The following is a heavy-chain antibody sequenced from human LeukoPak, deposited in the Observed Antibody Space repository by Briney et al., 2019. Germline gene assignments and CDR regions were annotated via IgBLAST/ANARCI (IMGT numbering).Heavy chain of an antibody. CDR3: ASEHYGVGL. V-gene: IGHV1-18*01. Sequence: ASVKVSSKASGGTFSSYAISWVRQAPGQGLEWMGWISAYNGNTNYAQKLQGRVTMTTDTSTSTAYMELRSLRSDDTAVYYCASEHYGVGLWGQGTLVTVSS. CDR2: ISAYNGNT. CDR1: GGTFSSYA. D-gene: IGHD4-17*01. J-gene: IGHJ4*02.